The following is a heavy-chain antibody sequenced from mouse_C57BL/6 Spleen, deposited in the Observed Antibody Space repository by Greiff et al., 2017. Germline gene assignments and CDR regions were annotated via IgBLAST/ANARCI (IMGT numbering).Heavy chain of an antibody. CDR3: ARRGYDGEGFAY. CDR2: IDPSDSYT. CDR1: GYTFTSYW. D-gene: IGHD2-3*01. V-gene: IGHV1-69*01. Sequence: VQLQQPGAELVMPGASVKLTCKASGYTFTSYWMHWVKQRPGQGLEWIGEIDPSDSYTNYNQKFKGKSTLTVDKSSSTAYMQLSSLTSEDSAVYYCARRGYDGEGFAYWGQGTLVTVSA. J-gene: IGHJ3*01.